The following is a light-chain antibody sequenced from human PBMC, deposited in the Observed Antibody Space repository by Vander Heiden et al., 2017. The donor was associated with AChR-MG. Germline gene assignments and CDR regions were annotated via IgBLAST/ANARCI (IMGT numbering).Light chain of an antibody. CDR1: QSISSY. V-gene: IGKV1-39*01. J-gene: IGKJ5*01. Sequence: DIQMTQSPSSLSASVGDRVTITCRASQSISSYLNWYQQKPGKAPKLLIYAASSLQSGVPSRFSGSGSGTDFTLTISSLQPEDFATYYCQQCYSTLIGFGQGTRLEIK. CDR3: QQCYSTLIG. CDR2: AAS.